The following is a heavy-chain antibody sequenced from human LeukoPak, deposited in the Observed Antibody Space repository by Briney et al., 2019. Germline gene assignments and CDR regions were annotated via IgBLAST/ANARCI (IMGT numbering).Heavy chain of an antibody. CDR1: GFTFSSYA. D-gene: IGHD2-15*01. V-gene: IGHV3-23*01. J-gene: IGHJ5*02. CDR2: IRGSGGST. Sequence: GGSLRLSCAASGFTFSSYAMSWVRQAPGKGLEWVSGIRGSGGSTYYADSVKGRFTISRDNSKNTLYLQMNSLRADDTAVYYCAKDSYSVVAATRWFDPWGQGTLVTVSS. CDR3: AKDSYSVVAATRWFDP.